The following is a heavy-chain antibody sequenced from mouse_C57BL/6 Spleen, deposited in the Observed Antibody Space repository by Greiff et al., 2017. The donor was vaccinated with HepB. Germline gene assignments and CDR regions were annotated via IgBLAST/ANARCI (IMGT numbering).Heavy chain of an antibody. CDR3: ARPPAMDY. J-gene: IGHJ4*01. CDR1: GFTFSDYG. Sequence: EVKLMESGGGLVQPGGSLKLSCAASGFTFSDYGMAWVRQAPRKGPEWVAFISNLAYSIYYADTVTGRFTISRENAKNTLYLEMSSLRSEDTAMYYCARPPAMDYWGQGTSVTVSS. V-gene: IGHV5-15*01. CDR2: ISNLAYSI.